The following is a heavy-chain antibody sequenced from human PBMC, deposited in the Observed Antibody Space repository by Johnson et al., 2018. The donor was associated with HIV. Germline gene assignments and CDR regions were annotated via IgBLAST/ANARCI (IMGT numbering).Heavy chain of an antibody. D-gene: IGHD3/OR15-3a*01. J-gene: IGHJ3*02. CDR3: AKDWTDAFDI. CDR1: GFSFSSYA. Sequence: QVQLVESVGGVVQPGRSLRLSCAASGFSFSSYAMHWVRQAPGKGLEWVAVIWYDGSNKYYADSVKGRFTISRDNSKNTLYLQMNSLRAEDTAVYYCAKDWTDAFDIWGQGTMVTVSS. V-gene: IGHV3-33*06. CDR2: IWYDGSNK.